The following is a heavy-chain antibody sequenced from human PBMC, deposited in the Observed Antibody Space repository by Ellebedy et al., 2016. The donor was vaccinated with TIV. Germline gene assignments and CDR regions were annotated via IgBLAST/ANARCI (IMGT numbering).Heavy chain of an antibody. CDR1: GFTFSNYA. CDR3: AKVPYPTAYFYFDY. D-gene: IGHD2-21*01. V-gene: IGHV3-23*01. Sequence: GESLKISXAASGFTFSNYAMSWVRQAPGKGLEWVSVISGSGGSTYYADSVKGRFTISRDNSKNTLYLQMNTLRAEDTAVYYCAKVPYPTAYFYFDYWGQGTRVTVSS. J-gene: IGHJ4*02. CDR2: ISGSGGST.